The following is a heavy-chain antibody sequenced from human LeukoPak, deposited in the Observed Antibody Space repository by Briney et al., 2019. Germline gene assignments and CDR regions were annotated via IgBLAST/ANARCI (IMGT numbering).Heavy chain of an antibody. J-gene: IGHJ5*02. D-gene: IGHD2-2*01. CDR3: ARGSRVAGYCSSTSCLPTTWFDP. CDR2: ISAYNGNT. Sequence: GASVKASCKASVYTFTSYGISWVRQAPGQGLEWMGWISAYNGNTNYAQKLQGRVTMTTDTSTSTAYMELRSLRSDDTAVYYCARGSRVAGYCSSTSCLPTTWFDPWGQGTLVTVAS. CDR1: VYTFTSYG. V-gene: IGHV1-18*01.